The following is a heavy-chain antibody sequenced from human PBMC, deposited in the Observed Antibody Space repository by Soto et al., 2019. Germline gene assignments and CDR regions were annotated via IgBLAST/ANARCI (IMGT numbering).Heavy chain of an antibody. J-gene: IGHJ4*02. V-gene: IGHV3-23*01. Sequence: PGESLKISCSASGFTFSSYAMSWVRQAPGKGLEWVSAISGSGGSTYYADSVKGRFTISRDNSKNTLYLQMNSLRAEDTAVYYCARVDDFWSGTSYDYWGQGTLVTVSS. CDR2: ISGSGGST. CDR1: GFTFSSYA. CDR3: ARVDDFWSGTSYDY. D-gene: IGHD3-3*01.